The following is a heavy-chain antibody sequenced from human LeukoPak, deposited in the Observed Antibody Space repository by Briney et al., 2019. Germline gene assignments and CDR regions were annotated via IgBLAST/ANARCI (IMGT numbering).Heavy chain of an antibody. D-gene: IGHD3-10*01. CDR2: INPNSGGT. J-gene: IGHJ6*03. CDR3: ASHRSWYYYGSGSYYNHYYYYMDV. CDR1: GYTFTGYY. Sequence: ASVKVSCKASGYTFTGYYMHWVRQAPGQGLELMGWINPNSGGTNYAQKFQGRVTMTRDTSISTAYMELSRLRSDDTAVYYCASHRSWYYYGSGSYYNHYYYYMDVWGKGTTVTVSS. V-gene: IGHV1-2*02.